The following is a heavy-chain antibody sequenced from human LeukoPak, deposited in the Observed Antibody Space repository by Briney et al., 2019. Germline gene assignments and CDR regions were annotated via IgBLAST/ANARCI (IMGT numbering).Heavy chain of an antibody. CDR3: ARLGDGYNVKGFRRAFDI. CDR2: IYTSGST. D-gene: IGHD5-24*01. J-gene: IGHJ3*02. Sequence: NPSETLSLTCTVSGGSISSYYWSWIRQPAGKGLEWIGRIYTSGSTNYNPSLKSRVTMSVDTSKNQFSLKLSSVTAADTAVYYCARLGDGYNVKGFRRAFDIWGQGTMVTVSS. V-gene: IGHV4-4*07. CDR1: GGSISSYY.